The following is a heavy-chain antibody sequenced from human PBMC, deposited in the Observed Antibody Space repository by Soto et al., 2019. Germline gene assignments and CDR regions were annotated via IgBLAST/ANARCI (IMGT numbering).Heavy chain of an antibody. Sequence: PGGSLRLSCAASGFTFSSYAMHWVRQAPGKGLEWVAVISYDGSNEYYADSVKGRFTISRDNSKNTLYLHMNSLRTEDTAVYYCARDDYGLDPWGQGTLVTVSS. CDR2: ISYDGSNE. CDR1: GFTFSSYA. J-gene: IGHJ5*02. D-gene: IGHD4-17*01. CDR3: ARDDYGLDP. V-gene: IGHV3-30-3*01.